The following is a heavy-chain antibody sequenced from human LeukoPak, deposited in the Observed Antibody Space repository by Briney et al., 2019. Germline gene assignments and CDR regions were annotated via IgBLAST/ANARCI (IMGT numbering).Heavy chain of an antibody. J-gene: IGHJ4*02. CDR1: GFTFSSYW. Sequence: GGSLRLSCAASGFTFSSYWMSWVRQAPGKGLEWVANIKQDGSEKYYVDSVKGRFTISRDNAKSSLYLQMNSLRAEDTAVYYCARVIVPWELLGEDYFDYWGQGTLVTVSS. V-gene: IGHV3-7*01. D-gene: IGHD1-26*01. CDR3: ARVIVPWELLGEDYFDY. CDR2: IKQDGSEK.